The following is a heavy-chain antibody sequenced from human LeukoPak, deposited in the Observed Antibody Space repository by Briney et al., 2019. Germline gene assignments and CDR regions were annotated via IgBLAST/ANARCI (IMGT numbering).Heavy chain of an antibody. D-gene: IGHD2-21*01. CDR2: ISGNGDSS. CDR3: AKNYCGGDCYSRYYFDS. Sequence: GSLRLSCAASGFTFSSYAMSWVRQAPGKGLEWVSAISGNGDSSYYADSVKGRFTISRDTSKNTLYLQMNSLRAEDTAVYYCAKNYCGGDCYSRYYFDSWGQGTLVTVSS. J-gene: IGHJ4*02. CDR1: GFTFSSYA. V-gene: IGHV3-23*01.